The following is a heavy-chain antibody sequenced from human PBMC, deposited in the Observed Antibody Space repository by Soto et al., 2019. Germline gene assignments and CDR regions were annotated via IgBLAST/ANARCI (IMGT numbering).Heavy chain of an antibody. CDR1: GYSIISSNW. V-gene: IGHV4-28*01. CDR2: IFYTGST. J-gene: IGHJ4*02. CDR3: VRMMHDSETYYAFDD. D-gene: IGHD3-10*01. Sequence: QVQLQESGPGLVKPSDTLSLTCAVSGYSIISSNWWGWIRQPPGRGLEWIGYIFYTGSTYRNPSLERRVTMSVDTSKNRFSLNLSSVTAADTALYYCVRMMHDSETYYAFDDWGQGTLVTVSS.